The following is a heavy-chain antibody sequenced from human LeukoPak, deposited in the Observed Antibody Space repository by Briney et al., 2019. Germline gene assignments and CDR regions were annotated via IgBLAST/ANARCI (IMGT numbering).Heavy chain of an antibody. V-gene: IGHV4-39*01. CDR3: ARHRAHSDYIDY. D-gene: IGHD3-10*01. CDR2: VYYNGDT. J-gene: IGHJ4*02. Sequence: SETLSLTCTVSGDSISVSDYYWGWIRQPPGKGLEWIGSVYYNGDTYYNPSLRSRVTTSIDTSKNQFSLRLSSVTAADTSVCYCARHRAHSDYIDYWGQGTLVTVSS. CDR1: GDSISVSDYY.